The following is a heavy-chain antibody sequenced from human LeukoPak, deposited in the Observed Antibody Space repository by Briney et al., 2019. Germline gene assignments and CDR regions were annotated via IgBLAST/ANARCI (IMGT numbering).Heavy chain of an antibody. Sequence: ASVKVSCKASGYTFTGYYMHWVRQAPGQGLEWMGWINPNSGGTNYAQKFQGRVTMTRDTPISTAYMELSRLRSDDTAVYYCARERTPAAPNWFDPWGQGTLVTVSS. D-gene: IGHD2-2*01. J-gene: IGHJ5*02. CDR3: ARERTPAAPNWFDP. CDR1: GYTFTGYY. V-gene: IGHV1-2*02. CDR2: INPNSGGT.